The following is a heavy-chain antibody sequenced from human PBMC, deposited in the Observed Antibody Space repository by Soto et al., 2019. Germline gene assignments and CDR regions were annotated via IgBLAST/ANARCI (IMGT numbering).Heavy chain of an antibody. J-gene: IGHJ4*02. Sequence: LQLQESGPGVVKPSETLSLACSVSGGSIRSNDDCWCWVRQPPGKGLEWIASIYSTGGTYDSPSLKNPANVSFDTSKNQCFLTVRAVYAADTAVYYCASFLVGATARNDLDAWGQGTLVTISS. CDR1: GGSIRSNDDC. CDR2: IYSTGGT. D-gene: IGHD2-8*02. CDR3: ASFLVGATARNDLDA. V-gene: IGHV4-39*01.